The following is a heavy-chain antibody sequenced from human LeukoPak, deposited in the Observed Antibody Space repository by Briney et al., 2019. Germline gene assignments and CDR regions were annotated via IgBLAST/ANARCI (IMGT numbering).Heavy chain of an antibody. D-gene: IGHD4-11*01. J-gene: IGHJ4*02. V-gene: IGHV4-34*01. CDR3: ARGDSNFPFDY. Sequence: SETLSLTCAAYVGSFSGYYWSWIRQPPGKGLEWIGQINHSGSTNYNPSLKSRVTISVDTSKNQFSLKLNSVTAADTAVYYCARGDSNFPFDYWGQGTLVTVSS. CDR2: INHSGST. CDR1: VGSFSGYY.